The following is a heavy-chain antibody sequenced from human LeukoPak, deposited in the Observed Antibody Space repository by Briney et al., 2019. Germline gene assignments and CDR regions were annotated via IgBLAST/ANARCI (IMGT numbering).Heavy chain of an antibody. CDR3: ARVPTYYDILTGGYYGGPGDY. V-gene: IGHV3-23*01. CDR2: ISGSGGST. J-gene: IGHJ4*02. D-gene: IGHD3-9*01. Sequence: GGSLRLSCAASGFTFSSYAMSWVRQAPGKGLEWVSAISGSGGSTYYADSVKGRFTISRDNAKNSLYLQMNSLRAEDTAVYYCARVPTYYDILTGGYYGGPGDYWGQGTLVTVSS. CDR1: GFTFSSYA.